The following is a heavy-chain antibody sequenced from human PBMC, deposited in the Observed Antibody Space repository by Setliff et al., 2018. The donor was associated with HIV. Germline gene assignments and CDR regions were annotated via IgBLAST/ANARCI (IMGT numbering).Heavy chain of an antibody. Sequence: GGSLRLSCEASGFIFSNHDFHWVRQAAAKGLEWVAAIGTGGDTYYVDSVKGRFTISRDNAKNSLYLQMNSLRVEDTAVYYCARSRAAGFDYWGQGTLVTVSS. CDR1: GFIFSNHD. J-gene: IGHJ4*02. CDR3: ARSRAAGFDY. CDR2: IGTGGDT. D-gene: IGHD6-13*01. V-gene: IGHV3-13*01.